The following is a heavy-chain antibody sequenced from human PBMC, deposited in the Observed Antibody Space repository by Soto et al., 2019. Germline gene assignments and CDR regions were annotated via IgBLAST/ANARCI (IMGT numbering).Heavy chain of an antibody. V-gene: IGHV1-2*04. CDR1: GYTLTGYY. J-gene: IGHJ6*02. Sequence: GASVKFSCQASGYTLTGYYMHWVRQAPGQGLEWMGWINPNSGGTNYAQKFQGWVTMTRDTSISTAYMELSSLRSDDTAVYYCARDRTIFGVVSYYYYGMDVWGQGTTVTV. D-gene: IGHD3-3*01. CDR2: INPNSGGT. CDR3: ARDRTIFGVVSYYYYGMDV.